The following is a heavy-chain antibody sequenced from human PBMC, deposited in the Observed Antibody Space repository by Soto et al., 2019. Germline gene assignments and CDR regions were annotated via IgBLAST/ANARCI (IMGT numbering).Heavy chain of an antibody. CDR2: INTYNGHT. CDR1: GYTFTSYG. V-gene: IGHV1-18*01. Sequence: ASVKVSCKASGYTFTSYGINWLRQAPGQGLEWMGWINTYNGHTNYAQKLQGRVTMTTDTSTSTSYMELRSLRSDDTAVYYCARDPLPLSGAFDIWGQGTMVTVSS. D-gene: IGHD3-3*01. CDR3: ARDPLPLSGAFDI. J-gene: IGHJ3*02.